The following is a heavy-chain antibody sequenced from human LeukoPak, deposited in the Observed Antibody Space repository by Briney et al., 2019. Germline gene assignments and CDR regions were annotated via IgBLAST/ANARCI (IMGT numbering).Heavy chain of an antibody. D-gene: IGHD2-2*01. CDR3: ARDRNIVVVPAATRNVYFDY. CDR2: ISSSGGNT. Sequence: PGGSLRLSCAASGLTFSSYAMSWVRQAPGKGLEWVSEISSSGGNTYYADSVKGRFTISRDNSKNTLYLQMNSLRAEDTAVYYCARDRNIVVVPAATRNVYFDYWGQGTLVTVSS. J-gene: IGHJ4*02. CDR1: GLTFSSYA. V-gene: IGHV3-23*01.